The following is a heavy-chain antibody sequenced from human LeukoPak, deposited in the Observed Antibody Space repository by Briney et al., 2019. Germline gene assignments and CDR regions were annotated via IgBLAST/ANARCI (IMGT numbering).Heavy chain of an antibody. CDR3: ARVARELEIDY. Sequence: KSSETLSLTCTVSGGSISSGGYYWSWIRQPPGKGLEWIGYIYHSGSTYYNPSLKSRVTISVDRSKNQFSLKLSSVTAADTAVYYCARVARELEIDYWGQGTLVTVSS. CDR2: IYHSGST. CDR1: GGSISSGGYY. V-gene: IGHV4-30-2*01. D-gene: IGHD1-7*01. J-gene: IGHJ4*02.